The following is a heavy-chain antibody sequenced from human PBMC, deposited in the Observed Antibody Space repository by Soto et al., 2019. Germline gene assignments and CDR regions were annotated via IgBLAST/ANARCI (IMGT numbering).Heavy chain of an antibody. CDR2: IYTYGSS. CDR1: GFTVGSTY. V-gene: IGHV3-66*01. CDR3: ASDNVNTRNYVYMDV. J-gene: IGHJ6*03. D-gene: IGHD1-26*01. Sequence: EVQLVESGGGLVQPGGSLRLSCVASGFTVGSTYMSWVRQAPGRGLEWVSVIYTYGSSYYADSVKGRFTISRDNSKTTLYLQMNSLRAEDTAVYCCASDNVNTRNYVYMDVWGKGTTVTVS.